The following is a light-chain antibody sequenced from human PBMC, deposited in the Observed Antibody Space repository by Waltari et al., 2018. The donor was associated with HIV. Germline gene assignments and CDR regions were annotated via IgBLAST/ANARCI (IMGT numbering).Light chain of an antibody. CDR1: NIGSKS. V-gene: IGLV3-21*02. CDR3: QVWDSSSDHTRV. J-gene: IGLJ2*01. CDR2: EDS. Sequence: SYVLTPPPSVSVAPGPTARITCGGNNIGSKSVHWYQQKPGQAPVLVVYEDSDRPSGIPERFSGSNSGNTATLTISRVEAGDEADYYCQVWDSSSDHTRVFGGGTKLTVL.